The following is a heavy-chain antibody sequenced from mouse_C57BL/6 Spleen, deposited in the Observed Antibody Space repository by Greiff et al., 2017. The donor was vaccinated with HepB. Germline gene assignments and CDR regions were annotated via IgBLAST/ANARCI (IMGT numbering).Heavy chain of an antibody. CDR3: ARGYDYSQFAY. Sequence: VQLQQSGPELVKPGASVKMSCKASGYTFTDYNMHWVKQSHGKSLEWIGYINPNNGGTSYNEKFKGKATLTVNKSSSTAYMELRSLTSEDSAVYYCARGYDYSQFAYWGQGTLVTVSA. V-gene: IGHV1-22*01. D-gene: IGHD2-4*01. CDR1: GYTFTDYN. CDR2: INPNNGGT. J-gene: IGHJ3*01.